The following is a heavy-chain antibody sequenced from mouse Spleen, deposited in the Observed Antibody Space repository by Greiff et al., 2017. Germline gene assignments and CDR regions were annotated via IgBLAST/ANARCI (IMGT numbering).Heavy chain of an antibody. D-gene: IGHD3-1*01. V-gene: IGHV1-26*01. Sequence: EVQLQQSGPELVKPGASVKISCKASGYTFTDYYMNWVKQSHGKSLEWIGDINPNNGGTSYNQKFKGKATLTVDKSSSTAYMELRSLTSEDSAVYYCARQLGLRPYYAMDYWGQGTSVTVSS. J-gene: IGHJ4*01. CDR2: INPNNGGT. CDR1: GYTFTDYY. CDR3: ARQLGLRPYYAMDY.